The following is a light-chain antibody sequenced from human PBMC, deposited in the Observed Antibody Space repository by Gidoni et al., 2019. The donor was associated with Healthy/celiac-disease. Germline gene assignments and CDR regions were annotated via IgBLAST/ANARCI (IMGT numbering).Light chain of an antibody. V-gene: IGLV3-25*03. CDR3: QSADSSGTYPYWV. Sequence: SYELTQPPSVSVSPGPTARITCSGDALPKQYAYWYQQKPGQAPVLVIYKDSERPSGIPERFSGSSSGTTVMLTISGVQAEDETYYYCQSADSSGTYPYWVFGTGTKVTVL. CDR2: KDS. J-gene: IGLJ1*01. CDR1: ALPKQY.